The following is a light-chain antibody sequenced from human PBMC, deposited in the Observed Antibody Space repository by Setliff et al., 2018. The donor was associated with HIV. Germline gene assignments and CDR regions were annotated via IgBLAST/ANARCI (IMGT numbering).Light chain of an antibody. CDR3: CSYTSTSTSV. CDR2: NVI. Sequence: QSVLTQPRSVSESPGQSVTISCTGSNSDVGGYNYVSWYQQHSGKAPKLIIYNVIKRPSGVPDRFSGSKSGNTASLTISGLQAEDEADYYCCSYTSTSTSVFGTGTKGTVL. CDR1: NSDVGGYNY. V-gene: IGLV2-11*01. J-gene: IGLJ1*01.